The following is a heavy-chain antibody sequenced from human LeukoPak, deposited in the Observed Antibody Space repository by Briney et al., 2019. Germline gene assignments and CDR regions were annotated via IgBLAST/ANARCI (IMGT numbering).Heavy chain of an antibody. Sequence: GASVKVSCKASGYTXTDYYIQGVRQAPGQRLEWMGWINPHSGGTNYAQKFQGRVTMTRDTSISTAYMELSRLRSDDTAMYYCVREIRAISVTTDWGQGTLVTVSS. CDR3: VREIRAISVTTD. D-gene: IGHD4-17*01. J-gene: IGHJ1*01. CDR2: INPHSGGT. CDR1: GYTXTDYY. V-gene: IGHV1-2*02.